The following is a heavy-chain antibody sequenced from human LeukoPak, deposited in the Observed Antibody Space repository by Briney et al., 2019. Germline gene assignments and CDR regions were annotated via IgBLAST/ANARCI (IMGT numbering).Heavy chain of an antibody. J-gene: IGHJ6*02. CDR1: GFTVSSNY. V-gene: IGHV3-66*01. CDR3: ARDLIAAAGTPNYYYYYGMDV. D-gene: IGHD6-13*01. CDR2: IYSGGST. Sequence: GGSLRLSCAASGFTVSSNYMSWVRQAPGKGLEWVSVIYSGGSTYYADPVKGRFTISRDNSKNTLYLQMNSLRAEDTAVYYCARDLIAAAGTPNYYYYYGMDVWGQGTTVTVSS.